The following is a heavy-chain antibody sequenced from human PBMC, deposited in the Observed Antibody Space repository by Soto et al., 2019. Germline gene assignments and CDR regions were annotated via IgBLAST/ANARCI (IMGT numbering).Heavy chain of an antibody. CDR3: AIGGSFGYPFDY. CDR1: GGSISSGGYY. Sequence: QVQLQESGPGLVKPSQTLSLTCTVSGGSISSGGYYWSWIRQHPGKGLEWIGSIYYSGRSYYNPSLKSRVTTSVDTSKNQFSLKLSSVTAADTAVYYCAIGGSFGYPFDYWGQGTLVTVSS. D-gene: IGHD5-18*01. V-gene: IGHV4-31*03. CDR2: IYYSGRS. J-gene: IGHJ4*02.